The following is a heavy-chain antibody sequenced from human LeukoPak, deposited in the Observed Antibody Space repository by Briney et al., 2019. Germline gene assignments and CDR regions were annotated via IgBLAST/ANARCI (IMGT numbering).Heavy chain of an antibody. V-gene: IGHV3-43*01. CDR1: GFTFDDYT. CDR3: AKDLGYSSSSFAFDY. CDR2: ISWDGGST. Sequence: PGGSLRLSCAASGFTFDDYTMHWVRQAPGKGLEGVSLISWDGGSTYYADSVKGRFTISRDNSKNSLYLQMNSLRTEDTALYYCAKDLGYSSSSFAFDYWGQGTLVTVS. J-gene: IGHJ4*02. D-gene: IGHD6-6*01.